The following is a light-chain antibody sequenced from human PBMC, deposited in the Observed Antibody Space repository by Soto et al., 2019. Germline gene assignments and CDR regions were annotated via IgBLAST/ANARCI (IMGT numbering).Light chain of an antibody. CDR3: QQYNNWPT. CDR1: QRINDY. CDR2: GAS. V-gene: IGKV3-15*01. Sequence: DIVLTQSPATLSLSPGERATLSCRASQRINDYLAWYQHKPGQAPRLLISGASTGATGIPARFSGSGSGTEFTLTINSLQSEDFAVYYCQQYNNWPTFGQGTRLEIK. J-gene: IGKJ5*01.